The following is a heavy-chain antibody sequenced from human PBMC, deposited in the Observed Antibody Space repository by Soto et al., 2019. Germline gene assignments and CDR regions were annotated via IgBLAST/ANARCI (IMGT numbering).Heavy chain of an antibody. CDR3: AREGGVWGSFRYFDY. V-gene: IGHV1-18*04. CDR1: GYTFTSYV. J-gene: IGHJ4*02. CDR2: ISPYNGNT. Sequence: QVQLVQSGVEVQKPGASVKVSCKASGYTFTSYVIDWFRQAPGQGLEWMGWISPYNGNTNYGQKLQGRVTMTTDTSTSIAYMELRSLRSDDTAVYYCAREGGVWGSFRYFDYWGQGTLVTVSS. D-gene: IGHD3-16*02.